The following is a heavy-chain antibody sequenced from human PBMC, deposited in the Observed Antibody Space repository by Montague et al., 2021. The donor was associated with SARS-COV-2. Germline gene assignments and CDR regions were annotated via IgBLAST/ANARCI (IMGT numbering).Heavy chain of an antibody. CDR2: ISCNSGSI. CDR1: GFTFDDYA. V-gene: IGHV3-9*01. CDR3: AKFPQRNYDILIDDAFDI. J-gene: IGHJ3*02. Sequence: SLRLSCAASGFTFDDYAMHWVRQAPGKGLEWVSGISCNSGSICYADSVKGRFTISRDNAKNSLYLQMNSLRAEDTALYYCAKFPQRNYDILIDDAFDIWGQGTMVTVSS. D-gene: IGHD3-9*01.